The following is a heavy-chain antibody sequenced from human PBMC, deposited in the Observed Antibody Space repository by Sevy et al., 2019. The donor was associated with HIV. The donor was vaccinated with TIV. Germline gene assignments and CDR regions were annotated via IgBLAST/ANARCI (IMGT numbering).Heavy chain of an antibody. J-gene: IGHJ4*02. CDR1: GFTFGDYC. Sequence: GGSLRLSCTASGFTFGDYCMSWVRQAPGKGLEWVAFLKSDVYGGTVDHAASVRGRFVISSDNSKTFAYLQMNDLKTEDTGVYYCTRWKAAQSIFDYWGQGALVTVSS. CDR3: TRWKAAQSIFDY. D-gene: IGHD6-13*01. CDR2: LKSDVYGGTV. V-gene: IGHV3-49*04.